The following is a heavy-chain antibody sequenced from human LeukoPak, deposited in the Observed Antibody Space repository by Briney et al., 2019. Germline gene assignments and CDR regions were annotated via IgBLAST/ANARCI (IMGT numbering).Heavy chain of an antibody. J-gene: IGHJ3*02. CDR3: ARDEEGGSYFPVAFDI. D-gene: IGHD1-26*01. Sequence: GGALRLSCSASGFTFSSYARHWVRRAPGKGLGWVEVISYDGSNKYYADSVKGRFTISRDNSKNTLYLQMNSLRAEDTAVYYCARDEEGGSYFPVAFDIRGQGTMVTVSS. CDR2: ISYDGSNK. CDR1: GFTFSSYA. V-gene: IGHV3-30-3*01.